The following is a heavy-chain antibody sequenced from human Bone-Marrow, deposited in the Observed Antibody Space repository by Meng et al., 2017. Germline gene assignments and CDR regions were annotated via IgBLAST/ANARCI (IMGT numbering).Heavy chain of an antibody. V-gene: IGHV3-69-1*02. J-gene: IGHJ3*02. Sequence: GESLKISCAASGFSSHWVRQAPGKGLEWVSSISSSSTIYYTDSVKGRFTISRDNAKNSLYLQMNSLRAEDTAVYYYARDRSYDILTGSFDAFDIWGQGTMVTVSS. CDR1: GFS. CDR2: ISSSSTI. D-gene: IGHD3-9*01. CDR3: ARDRSYDILTGSFDAFDI.